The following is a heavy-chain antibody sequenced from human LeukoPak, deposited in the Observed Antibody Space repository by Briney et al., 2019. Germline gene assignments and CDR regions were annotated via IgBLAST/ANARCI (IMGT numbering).Heavy chain of an antibody. V-gene: IGHV4-39*01. Sequence: SETLSLTCTVSGGSISSSSYYWGWIRQPPGKGLEWIGSIYYSGSTYYNPSLKSRVTISVDTSKNQFSLKLSSVTAADTAVYYCARLRGGVVPAAMGFGIAVAGLFDYWGQGTLVTVSS. CDR2: IYYSGST. J-gene: IGHJ4*02. CDR1: GGSISSSSYY. D-gene: IGHD2-2*01. CDR3: ARLRGGVVPAAMGFGIAVAGLFDY.